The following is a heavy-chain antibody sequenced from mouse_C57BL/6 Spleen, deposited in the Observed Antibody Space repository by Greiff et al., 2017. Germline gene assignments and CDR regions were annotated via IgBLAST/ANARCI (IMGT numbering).Heavy chain of an antibody. CDR3: ARGGYGKYWYFDG. Sequence: EVQLVESGGGLVKPGGSLKLSCAASGFTFSSYTMSWVRQTPEKRLEWVATISGGGGNTYYPDSVKGRFTISRDNAKTTLYLQMSSLRSEDTALYYCARGGYGKYWYFDGWGTGATVTVSS. CDR2: ISGGGGNT. CDR1: GFTFSSYT. J-gene: IGHJ1*03. D-gene: IGHD2-1*01. V-gene: IGHV5-9*01.